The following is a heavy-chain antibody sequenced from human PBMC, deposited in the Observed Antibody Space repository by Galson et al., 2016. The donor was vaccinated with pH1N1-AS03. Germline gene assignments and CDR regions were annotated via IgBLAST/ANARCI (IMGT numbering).Heavy chain of an antibody. Sequence: SLRLSCAASGFTFSIYAMTWVRQVPGKGLEWVSSVGGSSGTTYYAESVKGRFTISRDNSKNTVYLQMNSLRAEDTAVYFCAKDPSGSGWWGMRGDWYFDLWGRGTLVTVSS. V-gene: IGHV3-23*01. CDR2: VGGSSGTT. D-gene: IGHD2-8*02. J-gene: IGHJ2*01. CDR3: AKDPSGSGWWGMRGDWYFDL. CDR1: GFTFSIYA.